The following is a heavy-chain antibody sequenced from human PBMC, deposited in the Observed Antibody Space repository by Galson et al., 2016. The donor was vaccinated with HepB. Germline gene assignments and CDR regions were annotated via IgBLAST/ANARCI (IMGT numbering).Heavy chain of an antibody. D-gene: IGHD1-26*01. CDR3: ARRQVMVGSRDWFDP. J-gene: IGHJ5*02. CDR2: IYPGDSYT. V-gene: IGHV5-51*01. Sequence: QSGAEVKEPGESLKISCKASGYNFSSDWIGWVRQMSGKGLEWVGIIYPGDSYTTYSPSFQGQVTISADKSISTAYLQWRSLKASNTAMYYCARRQVMVGSRDWFDPWGQGTLVTVSS. CDR1: GYNFSSDW.